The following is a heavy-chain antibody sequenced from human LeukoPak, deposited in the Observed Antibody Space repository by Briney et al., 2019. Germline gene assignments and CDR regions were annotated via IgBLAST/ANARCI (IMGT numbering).Heavy chain of an antibody. CDR2: IRYDGSNK. J-gene: IGHJ4*02. Sequence: PGGSLRLSCAASGFTFSTYWMTWVRQAPGKGLEWVAFIRYDGSNKYYADSVKGRFTISRDNSKNTLYLQMNSLRAEDTAVYYYAKDGEKRIAAAGFFDYWGQGTLVTVSS. CDR1: GFTFSTYW. CDR3: AKDGEKRIAAAGFFDY. V-gene: IGHV3-30*02. D-gene: IGHD6-13*01.